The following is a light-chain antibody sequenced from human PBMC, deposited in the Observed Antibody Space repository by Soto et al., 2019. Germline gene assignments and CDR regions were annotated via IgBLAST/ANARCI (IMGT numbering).Light chain of an antibody. CDR1: QNVYNN. J-gene: IGKJ4*01. CDR2: DAS. Sequence: EIVMTQSPATLSVSPGEGATLSCKASQNVYNNLAWYKQRPGQPPRLLIYDASTRATGISARFSGSGYGTAFTLTISSRQSEDFAVYFCQQCRLGQLTFGGGTQVEIK. V-gene: IGKV3-15*01. CDR3: QQCRLGQLT.